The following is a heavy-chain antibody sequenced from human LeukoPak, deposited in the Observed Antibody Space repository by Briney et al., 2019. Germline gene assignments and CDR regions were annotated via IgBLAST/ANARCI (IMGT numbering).Heavy chain of an antibody. D-gene: IGHD6-13*01. CDR3: ARDSSSSWYFDY. J-gene: IGHJ4*02. CDR1: GFTVSSNY. CDR2: IYSGGST. V-gene: IGHV3-66*02. Sequence: PGGSLRLSCAASGFTVSSNYMSWVRQAPGKGLEWVSVIYSGGSTYYADSVKGRFTISRGNSKNTLYLQMNSLRAEDTAVYYCARDSSSSWYFDYWGQGTLVTVSS.